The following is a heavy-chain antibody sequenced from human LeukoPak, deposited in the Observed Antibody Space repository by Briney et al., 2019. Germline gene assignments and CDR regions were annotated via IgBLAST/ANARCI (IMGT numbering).Heavy chain of an antibody. CDR1: GFTFSDCY. Sequence: GGSLRLSCAASGFTFSDCYMNWVRQAPGKGLEWVSAISGNGVGTYYADSVRGRFTISRDNSKNTLYLQMNSLRAEDTAVYYCAKTPNKGDIRPDRDYWGQGTLVTVSS. J-gene: IGHJ4*02. CDR3: AKTPNKGDIRPDRDY. D-gene: IGHD2-15*01. CDR2: ISGNGVGT. V-gene: IGHV3-23*01.